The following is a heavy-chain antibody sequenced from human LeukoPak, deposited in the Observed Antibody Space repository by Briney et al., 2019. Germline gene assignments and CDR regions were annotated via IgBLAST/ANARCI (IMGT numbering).Heavy chain of an antibody. D-gene: IGHD5-12*01. CDR3: ARDSLSVATRVDDY. J-gene: IGHJ4*02. CDR2: ISSSSSYI. Sequence: GGSLRLSCAASGFTFSSYSMNWVRQAPGKGLEWVSSISSSSSYIYYADSVKGRFTISRDNAKNSLYLQMNSLRAEDTAVYYCARDSLSVATRVDDYWGQGTLVTVYS. CDR1: GFTFSSYS. V-gene: IGHV3-21*01.